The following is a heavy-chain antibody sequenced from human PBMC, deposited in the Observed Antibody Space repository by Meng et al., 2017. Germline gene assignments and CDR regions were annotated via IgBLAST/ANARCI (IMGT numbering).Heavy chain of an antibody. CDR3: APGPANDYRSSYYFDN. Sequence: LKVVQSGLDTYKPGSSLNLSLKSTVSSSSRHTMSGVRSGPGQVLGGIGWSNAYTENPAYAQGFTGRFVFSLNSSVSTAYLQISNLKSEDTAVYPWAPGPANDYRSSYYFDNWGQGTLVTVSS. D-gene: IGHD4-11*01. V-gene: IGHV7-4-1*02. CDR1: VSSSSRHT. CDR2: SNAYTENP. J-gene: IGHJ4*02.